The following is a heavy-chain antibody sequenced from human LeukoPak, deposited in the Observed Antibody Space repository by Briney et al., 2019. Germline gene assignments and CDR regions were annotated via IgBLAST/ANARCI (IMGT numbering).Heavy chain of an antibody. CDR3: ARDTTTVESYYFDY. D-gene: IGHD4-23*01. Sequence: ASVTVSCKASGYTFTIYGMNWVRQAPGQGLEWMGWINTNTGNPTYAQGFTGRFVFSLDTSVSTAYLQISSLKAEDTAVYYCARDTTTVESYYFDYWGQGTLVTVSS. CDR1: GYTFTIYG. J-gene: IGHJ4*02. V-gene: IGHV7-4-1*02. CDR2: INTNTGNP.